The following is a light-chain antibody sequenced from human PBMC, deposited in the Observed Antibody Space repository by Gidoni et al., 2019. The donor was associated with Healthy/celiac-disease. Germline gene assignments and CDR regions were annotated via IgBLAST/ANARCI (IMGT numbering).Light chain of an antibody. CDR2: WAA. V-gene: IGKV4-1*01. Sequence: DIVLTQSPDSMAVSLGERATINCKSSQSVLYSSNNKNYLALYQQKPGQPPKLLIYWAATRESGVPDRFSGSGSVTDFTLTISSLQAEDVAVYYCQQYYSTPYTFXQXTKLEIK. CDR3: QQYYSTPYT. CDR1: QSVLYSSNNKNY. J-gene: IGKJ2*01.